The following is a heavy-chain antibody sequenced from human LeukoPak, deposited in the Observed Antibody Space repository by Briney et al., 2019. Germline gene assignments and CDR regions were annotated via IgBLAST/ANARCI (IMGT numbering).Heavy chain of an antibody. V-gene: IGHV3-30*02. D-gene: IGHD5-12*01. Sequence: PGGSLRLSCAASGFTFSSYGMHWVRQAPGKGLEWVAFIRYDGSNKYYADSVKGRLTTSRDNSKNTLYLQMNSLRAEDTAVYYCAKHRRVATIRAPFDYWGQGTLVTVSS. CDR3: AKHRRVATIRAPFDY. CDR2: IRYDGSNK. J-gene: IGHJ4*02. CDR1: GFTFSSYG.